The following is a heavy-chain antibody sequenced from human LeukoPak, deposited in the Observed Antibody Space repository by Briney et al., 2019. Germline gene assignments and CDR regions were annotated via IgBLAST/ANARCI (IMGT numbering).Heavy chain of an antibody. D-gene: IGHD1-1*01. CDR3: ASGNGKMIPDI. Sequence: PTGGPLRLSCAASGFTFSDYGMHWVRQAPGKGLEWVSYISSSGSTIYYADSVKGRFTISRDNPKNSLYLQMNSLRAEDTAVYYCASGNGKMIPDIWGQGTMVTVSS. CDR2: ISSSGSTI. V-gene: IGHV3-48*03. CDR1: GFTFSDYG. J-gene: IGHJ3*02.